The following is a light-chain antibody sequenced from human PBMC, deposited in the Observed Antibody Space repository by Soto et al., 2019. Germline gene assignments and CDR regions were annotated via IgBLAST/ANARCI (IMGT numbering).Light chain of an antibody. V-gene: IGKV3-15*01. CDR2: GAS. CDR3: QHYHNWPPWT. CDR1: KSINNN. J-gene: IGKJ1*01. Sequence: EIVMTQSPATLSVSPGERATLSCRTSKSINNNLAWYQQKPGQAPRLLIYGASTRATGIPARFSGGGSGTEFTLTISSLQSEDFAVYYCQHYHNWPPWTFGQGTKVEIK.